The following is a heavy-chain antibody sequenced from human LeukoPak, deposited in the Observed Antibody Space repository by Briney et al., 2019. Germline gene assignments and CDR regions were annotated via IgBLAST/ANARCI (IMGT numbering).Heavy chain of an antibody. CDR3: ARSLLWFGDYYGMDV. V-gene: IGHV3-30-3*01. CDR1: GFTFSSYA. Sequence: GGSLRLSCAASGFTFSSYAMHWVRQAPGKGLEWVAVISYDGSNKYYADSVKGRFTISRDNSKNTLYLQMNGLRAEDTAVYYCARSLLWFGDYYGMDVWGQGTTVTVSS. CDR2: ISYDGSNK. J-gene: IGHJ6*02. D-gene: IGHD3-10*01.